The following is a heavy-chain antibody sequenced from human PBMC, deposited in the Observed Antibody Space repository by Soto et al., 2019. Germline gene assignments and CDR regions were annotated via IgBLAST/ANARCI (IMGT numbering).Heavy chain of an antibody. D-gene: IGHD6-19*01. J-gene: IGHJ6*02. Sequence: PGGSLRLSCAASGFTFSSYAMHWVRQAPGKGLEWVAVISYDGSNKYYADSVKGRFTISRDNSKNTLYLQMNSLRAEDTAVYYCARDLSGYSSGWSILDYYYYGMDVWGQGTTVTVSS. CDR3: ARDLSGYSSGWSILDYYYYGMDV. V-gene: IGHV3-30-3*01. CDR2: ISYDGSNK. CDR1: GFTFSSYA.